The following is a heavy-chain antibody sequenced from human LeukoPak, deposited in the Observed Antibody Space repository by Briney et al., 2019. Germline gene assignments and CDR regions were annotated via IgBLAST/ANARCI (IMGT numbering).Heavy chain of an antibody. CDR2: INPSGGTT. J-gene: IGHJ5*02. Sequence: ASVKVSCKASGYTFTSYYIHWVRQAPGQGLEWMGIINPSGGTTSYAQKFQGRVTMTSDTSTSTVYMELSSLRSEDTAVYYCAITSAGTVVGNWFDPWGRGTLVTVSS. CDR3: AITSAGTVVGNWFDP. D-gene: IGHD6-13*01. CDR1: GYTFTSYY. V-gene: IGHV1-46*01.